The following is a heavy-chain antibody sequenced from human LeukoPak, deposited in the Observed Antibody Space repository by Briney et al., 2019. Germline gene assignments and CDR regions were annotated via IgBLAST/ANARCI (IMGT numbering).Heavy chain of an antibody. D-gene: IGHD4-17*01. CDR3: ARSGTTVTAEAFDY. Sequence: PGGSLRLSCAASGFTVSSNYMSWVRQAPGXGLEWVSVIYSGGSTYYADSVKGRFTISRDNSKNTLYLQMNSLRAEDTAVYYCARSGTTVTAEAFDYWGQGTLVTVSS. CDR2: IYSGGST. V-gene: IGHV3-66*01. J-gene: IGHJ4*02. CDR1: GFTVSSNY.